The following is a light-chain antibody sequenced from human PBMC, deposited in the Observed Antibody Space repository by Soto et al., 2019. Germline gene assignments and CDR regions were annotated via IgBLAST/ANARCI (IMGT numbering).Light chain of an antibody. CDR1: QSISSY. CDR3: EQSYSTPLP. CDR2: AAS. J-gene: IGKJ2*01. Sequence: DIQMTQSPSSLSASVGDRVTITCRASQSISSYLNWYQQKPGKAPKLLIYAASSLQSGVPSRFSGRGSGTDFTLTNTSVQPEDFATYYCEQSYSTPLPFGQGTKLEI. V-gene: IGKV1-39*01.